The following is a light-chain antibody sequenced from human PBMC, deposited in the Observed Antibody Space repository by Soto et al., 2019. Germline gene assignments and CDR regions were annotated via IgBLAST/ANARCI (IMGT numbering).Light chain of an antibody. Sequence: QSALTQPASVSGSPGQSITMSCTGSSSDFDDDKYVSWYQQQPGKGPNLLLYGVSNRPSGVSNRFSGSKSGTTASLTISGLQTEDEAEYYCTSYTSSSTYVFGTGTKVTVL. CDR3: TSYTSSSTYV. CDR1: SSDFDDDKY. J-gene: IGLJ1*01. CDR2: GVS. V-gene: IGLV2-14*01.